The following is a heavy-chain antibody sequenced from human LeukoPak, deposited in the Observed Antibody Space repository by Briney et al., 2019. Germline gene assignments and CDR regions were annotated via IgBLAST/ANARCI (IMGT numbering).Heavy chain of an antibody. Sequence: GGSLRLSCAASGFTFSSYNMNWVRQAPGKGLEWVSSIDGSSSHIYYADSVKGRFTISRDNAKNAVYLQMNSLRAEDTAVYYCARDYVSGSFGPWGQGTLVTVSS. V-gene: IGHV3-21*06. CDR1: GFTFSSYN. CDR3: ARDYVSGSFGP. CDR2: IDGSSSHI. J-gene: IGHJ5*02. D-gene: IGHD3-10*01.